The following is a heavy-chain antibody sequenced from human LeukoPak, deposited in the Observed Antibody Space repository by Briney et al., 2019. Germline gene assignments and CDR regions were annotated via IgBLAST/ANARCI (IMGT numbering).Heavy chain of an antibody. J-gene: IGHJ4*02. CDR3: ARTSRWLQFPWIDY. D-gene: IGHD5-24*01. Sequence: WVRQPPGKGLEWIGSIYYSGSTYYNPSLKSRVTISVDTSKNQFSLKLSSVTAADTAVYYCARTSRWLQFPWIDYWGQGTLVTVSS. V-gene: IGHV4-39*01. CDR2: IYYSGST.